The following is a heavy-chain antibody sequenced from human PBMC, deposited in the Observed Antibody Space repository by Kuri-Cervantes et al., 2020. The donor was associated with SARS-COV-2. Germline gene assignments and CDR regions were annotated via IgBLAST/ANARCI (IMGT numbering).Heavy chain of an antibody. D-gene: IGHD3-3*01. CDR3: ARQMMSSITIFGVVITRNWFDP. V-gene: IGHV4-34*01. CDR1: GESLSDYY. J-gene: IGHJ5*02. Sequence: GSLRLSCAVYGESLSDYYWNWIRQPPGKELEWIGSIYYSGSTNYNPSLKSRVTISADTSKNQFSLKLSSVTAADTAVYYCARQMMSSITIFGVVITRNWFDPWGQGALVTVSS. CDR2: IYYSGST.